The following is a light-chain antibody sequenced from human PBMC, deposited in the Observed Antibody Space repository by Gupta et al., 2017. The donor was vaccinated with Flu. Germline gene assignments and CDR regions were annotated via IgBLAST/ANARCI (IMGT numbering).Light chain of an antibody. V-gene: IGKV1-39*01. CDR2: GAT. Sequence: DIQMTQSPSSLSASVGDRVTITCRANQSIASYLNWYQQKPGKAPNLLIYGATTLQDGVSSRFSGSGSGTEFTLTINSLQPEDFANYFCQQCYNTPQTFGQGTKLEI. CDR1: QSIASY. J-gene: IGKJ2*01. CDR3: QQCYNTPQT.